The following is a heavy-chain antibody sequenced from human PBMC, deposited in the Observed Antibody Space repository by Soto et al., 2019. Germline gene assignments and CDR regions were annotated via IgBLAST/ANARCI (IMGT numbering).Heavy chain of an antibody. Sequence: QVQLQQWGAGLLKPSETLSLTCAVYGGSFSGYYWSWIRQPPGKGLGWIGEINHSGSTNYNPSLKSRVTISVDTSKNQFSLKLSSVTAADTAVYYCARATLNSSSWYAAFDYWGQGTLVTVSS. CDR2: INHSGST. J-gene: IGHJ4*02. D-gene: IGHD6-13*01. CDR3: ARATLNSSSWYAAFDY. V-gene: IGHV4-34*01. CDR1: GGSFSGYY.